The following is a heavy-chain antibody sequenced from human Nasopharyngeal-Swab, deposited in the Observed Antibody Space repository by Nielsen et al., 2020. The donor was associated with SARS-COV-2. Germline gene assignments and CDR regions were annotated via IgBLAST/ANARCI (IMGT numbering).Heavy chain of an antibody. CDR1: GFTFSSYG. V-gene: IGHV3-33*01. CDR2: IWYDGSNK. D-gene: IGHD6-13*01. Sequence: GESLKISCAASGFTFSSYGMHWVRQASGKGLEWVAVIWYDGSNKYYADSVKGRFTISRDNSKNTLYLQMNSLRAEDTAVYYCARVVSGSSWTFDYWGQGTLVTVSS. J-gene: IGHJ4*02. CDR3: ARVVSGSSWTFDY.